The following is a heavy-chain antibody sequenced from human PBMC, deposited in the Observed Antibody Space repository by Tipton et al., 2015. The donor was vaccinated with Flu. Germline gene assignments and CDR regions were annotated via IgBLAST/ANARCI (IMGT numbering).Heavy chain of an antibody. CDR1: GGSISSGSYY. J-gene: IGHJ3*02. CDR3: ARGVIYYDSSGPITDAFDI. CDR2: IYTSGST. V-gene: IGHV4-61*02. Sequence: LRLSFTVSGGSISSGSYYWSWIRQPAGKGLEWIGRIYTSGSTNYNPSLKSRVTISVDTSKNQFSLKLSSVTAADTAVYYCARGVIYYDSSGPITDAFDIWGQGTMVTVSS. D-gene: IGHD3-22*01.